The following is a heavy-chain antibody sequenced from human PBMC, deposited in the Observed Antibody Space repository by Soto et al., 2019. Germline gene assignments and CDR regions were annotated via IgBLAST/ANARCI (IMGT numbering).Heavy chain of an antibody. V-gene: IGHV4-39*01. J-gene: IGHJ6*02. CDR2: MYYSGST. CDR1: GDSIISSSYY. Sequence: QLQLQESGPGLVMPSETLSLTCTVTGDSIISSSYYWAWIRQPPGKGLEWIGNMYYSGSTYYSPSLKSRVTMSVDTSKNQFSLKLISLTAADTSVYYSARIVVMPDAQEYYDYYGVDDWSQGTTGTDSS. CDR3: ARIVVMPDAQEYYDYYGVDD. D-gene: IGHD3-16*01.